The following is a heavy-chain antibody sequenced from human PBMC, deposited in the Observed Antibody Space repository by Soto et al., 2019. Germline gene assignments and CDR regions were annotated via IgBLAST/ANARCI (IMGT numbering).Heavy chain of an antibody. CDR3: ARGLVPVPSRSRRNYYGMDV. CDR1: GGSFSGYY. Sequence: QVQLQQWGAGLLKPSETLSLTCAVYGGSFSGYYWSWIRQPPGKGLEWIGEINHSGSTNYNPSLKSRVTISVDTSKNQFSLKLSSVTAADTAVYYCARGLVPVPSRSRRNYYGMDVWGQGTTVTVSS. CDR2: INHSGST. V-gene: IGHV4-34*01. J-gene: IGHJ6*02. D-gene: IGHD2-2*01.